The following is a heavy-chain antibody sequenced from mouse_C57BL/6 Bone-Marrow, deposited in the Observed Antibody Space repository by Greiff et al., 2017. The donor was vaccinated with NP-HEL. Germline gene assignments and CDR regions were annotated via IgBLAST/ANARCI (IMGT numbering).Heavy chain of an antibody. D-gene: IGHD3-3*01. CDR3: ARDGDPLDY. Sequence: EVQVVESGGGLVKPGGSLKLSCAASGFTFSSYAMSWVRQTPEKRLEWVATISDGGSYTYYPDNVTGRFTISRDNAKNNLYLQMSHLKSEDTAMYYCARDGDPLDYWGQGTTLTVSS. J-gene: IGHJ2*01. CDR2: ISDGGSYT. CDR1: GFTFSSYA. V-gene: IGHV5-4*01.